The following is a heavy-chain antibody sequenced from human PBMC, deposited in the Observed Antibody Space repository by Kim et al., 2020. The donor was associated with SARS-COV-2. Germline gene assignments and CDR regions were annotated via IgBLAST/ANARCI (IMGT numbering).Heavy chain of an antibody. CDR2: INHSGST. V-gene: IGHV4-34*01. CDR3: ARGRPPRIAAAGRFDY. Sequence: SETLSLTCAVYGGSFSGYYWSWIRQPPGKGLEWIGEINHSGSTNYNPSLKSRVTISVDTSKNQYSLKLSSVTAADTAVYYCARGRPPRIAAAGRFDYWGQGTLVTVSS. D-gene: IGHD6-13*01. J-gene: IGHJ4*02. CDR1: GGSFSGYY.